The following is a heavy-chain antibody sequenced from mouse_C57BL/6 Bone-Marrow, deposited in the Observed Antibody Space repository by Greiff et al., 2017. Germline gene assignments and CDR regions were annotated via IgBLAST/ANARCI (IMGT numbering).Heavy chain of an antibody. CDR1: GYTFTSYW. Sequence: QVQLQQPGAELVRPGTSVTLSCKASGYTFTSYWLHWVKQRPGQGLEWIGVIDPSDSYTNYNQKFKGKATLTVDTSSSTAYMQLSSLTSEDSAVYYCGADGYYPFDVWGTGTTVTVSS. J-gene: IGHJ1*03. CDR2: IDPSDSYT. V-gene: IGHV1-59*01. CDR3: GADGYYPFDV. D-gene: IGHD2-3*01.